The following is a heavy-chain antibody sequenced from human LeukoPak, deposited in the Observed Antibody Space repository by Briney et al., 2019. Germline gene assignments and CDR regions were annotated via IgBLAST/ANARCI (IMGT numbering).Heavy chain of an antibody. CDR2: ISAYNGNT. CDR3: ARGPNDYGDYVFQPSDY. V-gene: IGHV1-18*01. J-gene: IGHJ4*02. D-gene: IGHD4-17*01. Sequence: ASVKVSCKASGYTFTSYGISWVRQAPGQGLEWMGWISAYNGNTNYAQKLQGRVTMTTDTSTSTAYMELRSLRSDDTAVYYCARGPNDYGDYVFQPSDYWGQGTLVTVSS. CDR1: GYTFTSYG.